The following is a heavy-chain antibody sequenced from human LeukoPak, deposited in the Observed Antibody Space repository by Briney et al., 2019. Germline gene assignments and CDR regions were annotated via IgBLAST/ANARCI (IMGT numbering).Heavy chain of an antibody. V-gene: IGHV4-59*08. D-gene: IGHD3-22*01. CDR2: IYYSGST. J-gene: IGHJ4*02. CDR1: GSSISSYY. Sequence: SETLSLTCTVSGSSISSYYWSWIRQPPGKGLEWIGYIYYSGSTNYNPSLKSRVTISVDTSKNQFSLKLSSVTAADTAVYYCASTRYYYDSSGYYGPFVYWGQGTLVTVSS. CDR3: ASTRYYYDSSGYYGPFVY.